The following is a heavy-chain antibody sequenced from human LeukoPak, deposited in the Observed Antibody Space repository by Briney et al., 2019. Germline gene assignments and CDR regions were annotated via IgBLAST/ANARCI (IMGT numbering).Heavy chain of an antibody. D-gene: IGHD6-6*01. CDR3: ASPEYTSSTGFDY. J-gene: IGHJ4*02. CDR1: GFTFSTYS. Sequence: GGSLRLSCAASGFTFSTYSMNWVRQAPGKGLEWVSSISSSSSYIYYADSVKGRFTISRDNAKNSLYLQMNSLRAEDTAVYYRASPEYTSSTGFDYWGQGTLVTVSS. V-gene: IGHV3-21*01. CDR2: ISSSSSYI.